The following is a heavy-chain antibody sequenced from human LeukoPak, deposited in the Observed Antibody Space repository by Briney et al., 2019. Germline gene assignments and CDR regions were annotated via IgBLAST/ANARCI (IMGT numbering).Heavy chain of an antibody. CDR1: GFTFSSYA. Sequence: TGGSLRLSCAASGFTFSSYAMHWVRQAPGMGLEWVAVISYDGSNKYYADSVKGRFTISRDNSKNTLYLQMNSLRADDTAVYYCAKEPGYYFDYWGQGTLVTVSS. CDR2: ISYDGSNK. J-gene: IGHJ4*02. V-gene: IGHV3-30-3*01. CDR3: AKEPGYYFDY.